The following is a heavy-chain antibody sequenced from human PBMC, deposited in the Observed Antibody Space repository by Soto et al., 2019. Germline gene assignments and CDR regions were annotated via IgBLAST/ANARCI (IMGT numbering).Heavy chain of an antibody. CDR3: ARHPSRRYYDSSGYYYPLVYGMDV. J-gene: IGHJ6*02. D-gene: IGHD3-22*01. V-gene: IGHV4-59*08. CDR1: GGSISSYY. Sequence: QVQLQESGPGLVKPSETLSLTCTVSGGSISSYYWSWIRQPPGKGLEWIGYIYYSGSTNYNPSLKRGVTISVDPSKNQFSLKLRSVTAADTAVYYCARHPSRRYYDSSGYYYPLVYGMDVWGQGTTVTVSS. CDR2: IYYSGST.